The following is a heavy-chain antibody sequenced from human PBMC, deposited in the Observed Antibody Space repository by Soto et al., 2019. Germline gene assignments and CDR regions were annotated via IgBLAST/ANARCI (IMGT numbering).Heavy chain of an antibody. V-gene: IGHV4-4*07. J-gene: IGHJ6*02. D-gene: IGHD3-10*01. CDR3: ARGPRGYVYYHGMDV. Sequence: SESLSLPCTVSGGSMSSYYVSWIRQSAGKGLAWIGRIDTSGTTNYNPSLKSRVTMSVDASKNHFSLNLSSVTAADTAVYYCARGPRGYVYYHGMDVWGQGTTVTVSS. CDR2: IDTSGTT. CDR1: GGSMSSYY.